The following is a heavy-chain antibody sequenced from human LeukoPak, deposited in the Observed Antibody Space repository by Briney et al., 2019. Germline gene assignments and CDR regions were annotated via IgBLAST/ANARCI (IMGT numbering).Heavy chain of an antibody. CDR3: AHSYDTGGNYYSRFDY. D-gene: IGHD3-22*01. CDR2: IYWNDHK. CDR1: GFSLTTSGVG. Sequence: SGPTLVNPTQTLTLTCTFSGFSLTTSGVGVGWIRQPPGKALEWLALIYWNDHKPYSPALRSRLTVTKDTSKNQVVLTMTNMDPADTATYYCAHSYDTGGNYYSRFDYWGQGTLVTVSS. J-gene: IGHJ4*02. V-gene: IGHV2-5*01.